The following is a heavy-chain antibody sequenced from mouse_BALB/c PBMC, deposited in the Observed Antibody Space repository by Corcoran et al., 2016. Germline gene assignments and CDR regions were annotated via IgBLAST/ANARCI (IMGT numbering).Heavy chain of an antibody. CDR1: GYTFPNYG. CDR2: INTYTGEP. Sequence: QIKLVQSGPELKKPGETVKISCKASGYTFPNYGMNWVKQAPGKGVKWMGWINTYTGEPTYADDFKGRFAFSLETSASTAYLQINNLKNEDMATYVCAREPYGDDYWGQGTTLTVSS. CDR3: AREPYGDDY. V-gene: IGHV9-1*02. D-gene: IGHD2-13*01. J-gene: IGHJ2*01.